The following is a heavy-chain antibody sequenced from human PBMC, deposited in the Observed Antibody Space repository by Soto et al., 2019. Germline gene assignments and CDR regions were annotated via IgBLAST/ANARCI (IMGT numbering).Heavy chain of an antibody. D-gene: IGHD4-4*01. J-gene: IGHJ3*02. Sequence: SVKVSCKASGGTFSSYAISWVRQAPGQGLEWMGGIIPIFGTANYAQKFQGRVTITADESTSTAYMELSSLRSEDTAVYYCARAMNRDGYSHDAFYIWGQGTMVTVSS. V-gene: IGHV1-69*13. CDR2: IIPIFGTA. CDR1: GGTFSSYA. CDR3: ARAMNRDGYSHDAFYI.